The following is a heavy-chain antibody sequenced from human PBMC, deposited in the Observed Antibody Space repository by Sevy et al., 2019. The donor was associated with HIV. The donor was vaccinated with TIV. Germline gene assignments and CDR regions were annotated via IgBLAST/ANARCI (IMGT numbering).Heavy chain of an antibody. D-gene: IGHD3-22*01. CDR2: IFYSGRT. V-gene: IGHV4-30-4*01. J-gene: IGHJ4*02. CDR3: ARQRASSGYFYFDS. CDR1: GGSISSGDYY. Sequence: SETLSLTCTVSGGSISSGDYYWSWIRQPPGKGLEWIGYIFYSGRTYFNPSLKSRVTVSLDTSKSQFSLRLSSVTAADTDVFYCARQRASSGYFYFDSWGQGTLVTVSS.